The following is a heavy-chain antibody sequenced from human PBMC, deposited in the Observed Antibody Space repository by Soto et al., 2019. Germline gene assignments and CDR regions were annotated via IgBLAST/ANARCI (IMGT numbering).Heavy chain of an antibody. CDR1: GYTLTELS. J-gene: IGHJ4*02. D-gene: IGHD3-10*01. CDR2: FDPEDGGT. V-gene: IGHV1-24*01. CDR3: ATYEGSGTGLIDY. Sequence: ASVKVSCKVSGYTLTELSMHWVRQAPGKGLEWMGGFDPEDGGTIYAQKFQGRVTMTEDTSTDTAYMELSSLRSEDTAVYYCATYEGSGTGLIDYWGQGTLVTVSS.